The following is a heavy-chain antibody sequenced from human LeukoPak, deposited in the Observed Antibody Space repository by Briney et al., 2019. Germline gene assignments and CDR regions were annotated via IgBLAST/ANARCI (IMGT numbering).Heavy chain of an antibody. J-gene: IGHJ3*02. CDR3: ARVATYYDFWSGSGSVSAFDI. Sequence: ASVKVSCKASGYTFTSYDINWVRQATGQGLEWMGWMNPNSGNTGYAQKFQGRVTITRNTSISTAYMELSSPRSEDTAVYYCARVATYYDFWSGSGSVSAFDIWGQGTMVTVSS. CDR1: GYTFTSYD. V-gene: IGHV1-8*03. D-gene: IGHD3-3*01. CDR2: MNPNSGNT.